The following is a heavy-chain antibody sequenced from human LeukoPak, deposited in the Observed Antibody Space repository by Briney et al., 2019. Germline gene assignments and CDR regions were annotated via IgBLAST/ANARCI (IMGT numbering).Heavy chain of an antibody. CDR2: IYHSGST. V-gene: IGHV4-39*07. D-gene: IGHD5-18*01. Sequence: PSETLSLTCTVSGGSISSSSYYWAWIRQPPGKGLEWIGSIYHSGSTYYNPSLKSRVTISVDTSKNQFSLKLSSVTAADTAVYYCARDPVDTAPLSYFDYWGQGTLVTVSS. CDR1: GGSISSSSYY. J-gene: IGHJ4*02. CDR3: ARDPVDTAPLSYFDY.